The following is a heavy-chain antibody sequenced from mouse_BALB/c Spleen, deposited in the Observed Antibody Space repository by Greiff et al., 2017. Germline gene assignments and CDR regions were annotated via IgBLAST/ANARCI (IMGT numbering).Heavy chain of an antibody. Sequence: EVKVVESGGGLVQPGGSLRLSCATSGFTFTAYYMSWVRQPPGKALEWLGFIRNKANGYTTEYSASVKGRFTISRDNSQSILYLQMNTLRAEDSATYYCARDKLGRYFDYWGQGTTLTVSS. J-gene: IGHJ2*01. CDR2: IRNKANGYTT. CDR1: GFTFTAYY. CDR3: ARDKLGRYFDY. D-gene: IGHD4-1*01. V-gene: IGHV7-3*02.